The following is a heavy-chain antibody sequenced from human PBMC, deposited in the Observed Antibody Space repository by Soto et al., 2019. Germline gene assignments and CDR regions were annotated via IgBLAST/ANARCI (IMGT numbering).Heavy chain of an antibody. CDR1: GFTFSTYA. V-gene: IGHV3-23*01. D-gene: IGHD4-17*01. Sequence: EAQLLESGGGLVRPGGSLRLSRVASGFTFSTYAMSWVRQAPGKGLESVSALTPSGGETYYADSVKGRFTISRDNSMNALYLQMTSLRIEDTAVYYCAHPRGYGVFDAYDIWGQGTMVTVSS. CDR2: LTPSGGET. CDR3: AHPRGYGVFDAYDI. J-gene: IGHJ3*02.